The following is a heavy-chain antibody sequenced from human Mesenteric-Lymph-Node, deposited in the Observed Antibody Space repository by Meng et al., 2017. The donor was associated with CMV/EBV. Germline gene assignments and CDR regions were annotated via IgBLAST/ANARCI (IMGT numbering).Heavy chain of an antibody. CDR1: GFTVSSNY. D-gene: IGHD3-22*01. J-gene: IGHJ4*02. V-gene: IGHV3-53*05. CDR3: ASYNYDSSGYYATLDY. Sequence: GESLKISCAASGFTVSSNYMSWVRQAPGKGLEWVSVIYSGGSTYYAQKFQGRVTMTRDTSTSTVYMELSSLRSEDTAVYYCASYNYDSSGYYATLDYWGQGTLVTVSS. CDR2: IYSGGST.